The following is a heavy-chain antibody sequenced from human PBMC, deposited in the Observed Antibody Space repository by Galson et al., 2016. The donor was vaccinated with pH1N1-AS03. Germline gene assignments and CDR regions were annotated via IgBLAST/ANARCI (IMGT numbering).Heavy chain of an antibody. D-gene: IGHD5-18*01. CDR1: GFTFNNTW. CDR3: VTGGNNFGHEY. J-gene: IGHJ4*01. CDR2: IKSKTDGGTT. Sequence: SLRLSCAGSGFTFNNTWMSWVHQAPGEGLEWVGRIKSKTDGGTTEYAAPVKGRFTISRDDSRDTLHLQMNSLKTEDSALYYCVTGGNNFGHEYWGQGTLVTVSS. V-gene: IGHV3-15*01.